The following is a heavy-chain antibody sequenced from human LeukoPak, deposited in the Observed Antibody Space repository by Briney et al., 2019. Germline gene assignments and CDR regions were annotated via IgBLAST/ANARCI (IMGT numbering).Heavy chain of an antibody. CDR1: GFTFSSYA. V-gene: IGHV3-30*01. J-gene: IGHJ3*02. Sequence: GGSLRLSCAASGFTFSSYAMHWVRQAPGKGLEWVAVISYDGSNKYYADSVKGRFTISRDNSKNTLYLQMNSLRAEDTAVYYCARGFDLDAFDIWGQGTMVTVSP. CDR3: ARGFDLDAFDI. CDR2: ISYDGSNK.